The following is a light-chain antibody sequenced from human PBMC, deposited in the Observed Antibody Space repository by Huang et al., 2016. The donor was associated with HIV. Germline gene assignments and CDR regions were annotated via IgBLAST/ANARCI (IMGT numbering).Light chain of an antibody. J-gene: IGKJ3*01. V-gene: IGKV3-20*01. CDR3: QQYGSSPFS. CDR2: GAL. CDR1: QSVSSRY. Sequence: DIVLTQSPRPLSLSPGERATLSCWSSQSVSSRYLACYQQKPGQAPRLLIYGALVRAAGIPERGRGSGSGRDFTLTVSRLEPEDVAVYYCQQYGSSPFSFGPGTKVDIK.